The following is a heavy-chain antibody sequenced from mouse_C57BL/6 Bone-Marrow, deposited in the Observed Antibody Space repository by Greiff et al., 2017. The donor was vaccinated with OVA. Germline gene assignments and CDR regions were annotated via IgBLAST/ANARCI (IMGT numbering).Heavy chain of an antibody. CDR1: GFTFSSYA. J-gene: IGHJ1*03. Sequence: EVNVVESGGGLVKPGGSLKLSCAASGFTFSSYAMSWVRQTPEKRLEWVATISDGGSYTYYPDNVKGRFTISRDNAKNNLYLQMSHLKSEDTAMYYCASWGGGYFDVWGTGTTVTVSS. CDR2: ISDGGSYT. CDR3: ASWGGGYFDV. V-gene: IGHV5-4*03.